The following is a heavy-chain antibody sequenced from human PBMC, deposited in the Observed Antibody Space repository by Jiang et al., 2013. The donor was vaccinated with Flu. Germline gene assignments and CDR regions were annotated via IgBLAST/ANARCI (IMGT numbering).Heavy chain of an antibody. CDR1: GYTFTSYA. D-gene: IGHD4-17*01. V-gene: IGHV1-18*01. Sequence: GAEVKKPGASVTVSCKASGYTFTSYAFSWVRQAPGQGLEWVGWVSPYNGNRNYTEKLQGRVTMTTDKSTSTVYMELRSLRSDDTAVYYCARMFDYGDYDSYYYGMDVWGQGTTVIVSS. J-gene: IGHJ6*02. CDR3: ARMFDYGDYDSYYYGMDV. CDR2: VSPYNGNR.